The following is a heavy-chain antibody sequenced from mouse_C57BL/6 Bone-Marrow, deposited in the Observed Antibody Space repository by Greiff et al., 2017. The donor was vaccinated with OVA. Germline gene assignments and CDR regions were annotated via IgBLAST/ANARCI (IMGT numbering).Heavy chain of an antibody. J-gene: IGHJ1*03. V-gene: IGHV3-8*01. Sequence: DVQLVESGPGLAKPSQTLSLTCSVTGYSITSDYWNWIRKFPGNKLEYMGYISYSGSTYYNPSLKSRISITRDTSKNQYYLQLNSVTTEDTATYYCARSPTTVVARGGDWYFDVGGTGTTVTVSS. CDR1: GYSITSDY. CDR3: ARSPTTVVARGGDWYFDV. CDR2: ISYSGST. D-gene: IGHD1-1*01.